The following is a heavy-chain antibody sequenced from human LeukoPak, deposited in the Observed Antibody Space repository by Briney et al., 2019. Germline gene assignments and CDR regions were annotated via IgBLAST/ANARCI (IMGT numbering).Heavy chain of an antibody. D-gene: IGHD1-26*01. V-gene: IGHV3-7*04. J-gene: IGHJ4*02. CDR3: ARDLHPRYYLPDY. Sequence: GGSLRLSCVASAFAFSSNWMSWVRQAPGKGLEWVASIKEDGSETYYVHSVKGRFIISRDNAKNSLYLQMNSLRAEDTAVYYCARDLHPRYYLPDYWGQGTLVTVSS. CDR1: AFAFSSNW. CDR2: IKEDGSET.